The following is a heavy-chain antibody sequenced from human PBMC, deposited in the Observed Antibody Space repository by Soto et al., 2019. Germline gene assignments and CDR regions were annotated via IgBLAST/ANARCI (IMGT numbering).Heavy chain of an antibody. CDR1: GFTFNNYA. CDR2: ITDSSSDT. V-gene: IGHV3-23*01. J-gene: IGHJ6*02. CDR3: ARGEYHPAIYYYYGMDV. D-gene: IGHD2-2*01. Sequence: GGSLRLSCSASGFTFNNYAMGWVRQAPGKGLEWVSAITDSSSDTYYLDSVKGRFTISRDNSKNTLYLQMNSLTAADTAVYYCARGEYHPAIYYYYGMDVWGQGTTVTV.